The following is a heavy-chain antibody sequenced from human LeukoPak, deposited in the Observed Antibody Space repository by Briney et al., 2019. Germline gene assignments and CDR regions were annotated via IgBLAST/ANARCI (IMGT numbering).Heavy chain of an antibody. CDR2: IIPIFGTA. J-gene: IGHJ4*02. CDR1: GGTFSSYA. V-gene: IGHV1-69*06. Sequence: SVKVSCKASGGTFSSYAISWVRQAPGQGLEWMEGIIPIFGTANYAQKFQGRVTITADKSTSTAYMELSSLRSEDTAVYYCARAGYSSSWYASFDYWGQGTLVTVSS. CDR3: ARAGYSSSWYASFDY. D-gene: IGHD6-13*01.